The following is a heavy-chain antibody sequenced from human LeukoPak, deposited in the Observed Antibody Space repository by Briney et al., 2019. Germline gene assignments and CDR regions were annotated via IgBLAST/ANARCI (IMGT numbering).Heavy chain of an antibody. D-gene: IGHD6-13*01. J-gene: IGHJ4*02. CDR1: GFTFSSYA. CDR3: ANRYSSSWYNSSDY. CDR2: ISGSGGST. Sequence: PGGSLRLSCAASGFTFSSYAMSWVRQAPGKGLEWVSAISGSGGSTYYADSVKGRFTISRDNSENTLYLQMNSLRAEDTAVYYCANRYSSSWYNSSDYWGQGTLVTVSS. V-gene: IGHV3-23*01.